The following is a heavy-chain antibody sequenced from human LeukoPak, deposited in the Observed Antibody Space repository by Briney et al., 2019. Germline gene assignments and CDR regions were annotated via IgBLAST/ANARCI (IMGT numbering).Heavy chain of an antibody. Sequence: ASVKVSCKASGYTFTSYDINWVRQATGQGLEWMGQMNPNSGNTGYAQKFQGRVTMTKNTSITTAYMELSSLRSEDTAVYYCARALSWTTNSYYYMDVWGKGTTVTVSS. CDR1: GYTFTSYD. D-gene: IGHD3/OR15-3a*01. V-gene: IGHV1-8*01. CDR3: ARALSWTTNSYYYMDV. J-gene: IGHJ6*03. CDR2: MNPNSGNT.